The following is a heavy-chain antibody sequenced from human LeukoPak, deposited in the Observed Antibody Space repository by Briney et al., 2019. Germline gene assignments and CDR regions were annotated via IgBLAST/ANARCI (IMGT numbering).Heavy chain of an antibody. V-gene: IGHV3-23*01. J-gene: IGHJ4*02. Sequence: GGSLRLSCAASGFTFRTYAMSWDRQAPGKGLEWVSGISDSGGTTYYVDSVKGRFTISRDNSKNTLYLQINSLRAEDMALYYCAKSSDGSTSFDQWGQGTLVTVSS. D-gene: IGHD2-2*01. CDR2: ISDSGGTT. CDR3: AKSSDGSTSFDQ. CDR1: GFTFRTYA.